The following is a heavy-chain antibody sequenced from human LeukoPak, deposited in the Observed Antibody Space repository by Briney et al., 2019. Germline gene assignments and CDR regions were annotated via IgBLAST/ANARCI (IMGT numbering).Heavy chain of an antibody. V-gene: IGHV4-4*02. CDR3: AREGGSYRPLDY. J-gene: IGHJ4*02. CDR1: GGSISAINV. D-gene: IGHD3-16*02. Sequence: PSETLSPSCEVSGGSISAINVWTWVRQPPGKGLEWIGEVNLQGGTNYNPSLLRRVAISVDTSANHVSLQMTSVTAADTAVYYCAREGGSYRPLDYWGQGTLVTVSS. CDR2: VNLQGGT.